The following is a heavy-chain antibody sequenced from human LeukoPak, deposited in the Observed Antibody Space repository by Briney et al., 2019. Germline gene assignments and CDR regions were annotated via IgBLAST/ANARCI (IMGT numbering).Heavy chain of an antibody. J-gene: IGHJ4*02. D-gene: IGHD3-16*02. Sequence: PSETLSLTCTVSGGSISSSSYYWDWIRQPPGKGLEWIGSIYYSGSTYYNPSLKSRVTISVDTSKNQFSLKLSSVTAADTAVYYCARVSRPLYDYVWGSYRRGYYFDYWGQGTLVTVSS. CDR2: IYYSGST. CDR1: GGSISSSSYY. V-gene: IGHV4-39*07. CDR3: ARVSRPLYDYVWGSYRRGYYFDY.